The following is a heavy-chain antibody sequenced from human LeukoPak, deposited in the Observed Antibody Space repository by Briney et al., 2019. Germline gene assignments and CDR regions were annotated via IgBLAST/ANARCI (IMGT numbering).Heavy chain of an antibody. D-gene: IGHD3-9*01. CDR2: IYYSGST. CDR3: ARDMTDWWFDP. Sequence: SETLSLTCAVYGGSFSGYYWSWIRQHPGKGLEWIGYIYYSGSTHYNPSLKSRVTISVDTSKNQFSLKLSSVTAADTAVYYCARDMTDWWFDPWGQGTLVTVSS. J-gene: IGHJ5*02. V-gene: IGHV4-31*11. CDR1: GGSFSGYY.